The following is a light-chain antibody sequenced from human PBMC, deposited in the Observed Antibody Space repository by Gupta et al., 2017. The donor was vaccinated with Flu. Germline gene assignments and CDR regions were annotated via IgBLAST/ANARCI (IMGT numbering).Light chain of an antibody. Sequence: SSELTQDPAVSVALGQTVSITCQGDRLRSYYASWYQQKPGQAPVLVIYGKNNRPSGIPDRFSGSSSGNTASLTITGAQAEDETDYYCNSRDSSGNHVVFGGGTKLTVL. CDR3: NSRDSSGNHVV. J-gene: IGLJ2*01. CDR2: GKN. V-gene: IGLV3-19*01. CDR1: RLRSYY.